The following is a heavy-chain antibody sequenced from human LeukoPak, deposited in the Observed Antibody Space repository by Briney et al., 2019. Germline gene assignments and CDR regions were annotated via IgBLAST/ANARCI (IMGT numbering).Heavy chain of an antibody. CDR2: IYYSGST. V-gene: IGHV4-39*01. Sequence: SETLSLTCTVSGGSISSSSYYWGWIRQPPGKGLEWIGSIYYSGSTYYNPSLKSRVTISVDTSKNQFSLKLSSVTAADTAVYYCARQGLDGFSTQGGAFDIWGQGTMVTVSS. J-gene: IGHJ3*02. CDR3: ARQGLDGFSTQGGAFDI. D-gene: IGHD3-10*01. CDR1: GGSISSSSYY.